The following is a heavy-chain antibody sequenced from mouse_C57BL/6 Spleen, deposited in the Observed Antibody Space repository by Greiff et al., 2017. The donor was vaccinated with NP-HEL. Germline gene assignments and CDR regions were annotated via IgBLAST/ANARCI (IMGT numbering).Heavy chain of an antibody. J-gene: IGHJ1*03. D-gene: IGHD2-2*01. CDR3: ARDYGYDDGYWYFDV. CDR1: GYTFTSYD. V-gene: IGHV1-85*01. Sequence: VKLMESGPELVKPGASVKLSCKASGYTFTSYDINWVKQRPGQGLEWIGWIYPRDGSTKYNEKFKGKATLTVDTSSSTAYMELHSLTSEDSAVYFCARDYGYDDGYWYFDVWGTGTTVTVSS. CDR2: IYPRDGST.